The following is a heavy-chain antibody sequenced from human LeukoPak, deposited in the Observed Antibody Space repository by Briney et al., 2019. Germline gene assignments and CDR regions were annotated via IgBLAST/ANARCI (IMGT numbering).Heavy chain of an antibody. D-gene: IGHD3-22*01. V-gene: IGHV3-7*03. J-gene: IGHJ4*02. CDR3: ASNYYDSSGYYYFDY. CDR1: GFPFSSYW. Sequence: GGSLRLSCAASGFPFSSYWMSWVRQAPGKGLEWVANIKQDGSEKYYVDSVKGRFTISRDNAKNSLYLQMNSLRAEDTAVYYCASNYYDSSGYYYFDYWGQGTLVTVSS. CDR2: IKQDGSEK.